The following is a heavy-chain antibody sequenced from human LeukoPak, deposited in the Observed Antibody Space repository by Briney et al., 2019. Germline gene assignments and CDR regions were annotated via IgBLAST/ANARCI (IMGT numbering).Heavy chain of an antibody. J-gene: IGHJ4*02. Sequence: GGSLTLSCAASGLTFYDYGMRGVRHAPGKRVEWVAGLNWKGDSTDYADYVKGRFTICSDKDENSLYLQMKSLSAEDTALYYCAKVGDIAAWRWSGNSDWSLYFDYWGQGTLVTVSS. CDR1: GLTFYDYG. CDR3: AKVGDIAAWRWSGNSDWSLYFDY. CDR2: LNWKGDST. V-gene: IGHV3-20*04. D-gene: IGHD5-12*01.